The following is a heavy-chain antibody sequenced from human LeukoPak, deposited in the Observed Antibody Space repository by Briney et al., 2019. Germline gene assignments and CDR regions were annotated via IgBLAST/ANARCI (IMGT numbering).Heavy chain of an antibody. CDR1: GYTFNSFG. Sequence: ASVKVSCKASGYTFNSFGISWVRQAPGQGLEWMGWISAYNGNTHHPEKLQGRLTMTTDTPTSTAYMELRSLRSDDTAIYYCARDTVMMVGSYYYGKDVWGQGTTVTVSS. CDR2: ISAYNGNT. J-gene: IGHJ6*02. V-gene: IGHV1-18*01. D-gene: IGHD2-15*01. CDR3: ARDTVMMVGSYYYGKDV.